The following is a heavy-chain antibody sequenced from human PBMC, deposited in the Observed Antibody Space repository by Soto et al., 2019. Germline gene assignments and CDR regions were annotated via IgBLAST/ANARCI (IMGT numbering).Heavy chain of an antibody. D-gene: IGHD5-12*01. Sequence: GGSLRLSCAASGFTFSSYSMNWVRQAPGKGLEWVSSISSSSSYIYYADSVKGRFTISRDNAKNSLYLQMNSLRAEDTAVYYCARDLEGIVATILDYWGQGTLVTVSS. CDR2: ISSSSSYI. J-gene: IGHJ4*02. CDR3: ARDLEGIVATILDY. CDR1: GFTFSSYS. V-gene: IGHV3-21*01.